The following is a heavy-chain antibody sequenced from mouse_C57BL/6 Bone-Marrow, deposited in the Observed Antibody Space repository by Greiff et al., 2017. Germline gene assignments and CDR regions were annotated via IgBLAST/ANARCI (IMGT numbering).Heavy chain of an antibody. Sequence: VKVVESGPGLVAPSQSLSITCTVSGFSLTSYAISWVRQPPGKGLEWLGVIWTGGGTNYNSALKSRLSISKDNSKSQVFLKMNSLQTDDTARYYCARNSFDDYYAMDYWGQGTSVTVSS. CDR1: GFSLTSYA. CDR3: ARNSFDDYYAMDY. D-gene: IGHD2-3*01. J-gene: IGHJ4*01. V-gene: IGHV2-9-1*01. CDR2: IWTGGGT.